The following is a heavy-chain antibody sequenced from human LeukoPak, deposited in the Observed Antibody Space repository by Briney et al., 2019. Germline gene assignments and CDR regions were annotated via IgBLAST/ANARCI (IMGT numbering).Heavy chain of an antibody. CDR1: GFTFSSYS. CDR3: ARDLSPLTFYYYGSGSSPT. V-gene: IGHV3-48*04. D-gene: IGHD3-10*01. Sequence: GGSLRLSCAASGFTFSSYSMNWVRQAPGKGLEWVSYISSSSSTIYYADSVKGRFTISRDNAKNSLYLQMNSLRAEDTAVYYCARDLSPLTFYYYGSGSSPTWGQGTLVTVSS. CDR2: ISSSSSTI. J-gene: IGHJ4*02.